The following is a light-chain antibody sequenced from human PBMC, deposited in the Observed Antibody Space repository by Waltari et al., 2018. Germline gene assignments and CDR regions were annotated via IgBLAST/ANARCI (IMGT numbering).Light chain of an antibody. V-gene: IGKV1-5*01. CDR3: QQYENYSWT. Sequence: DIQMTQSPSTLSASVGDRVAITCRASQSISNWLAWYQQKPGKAPKLLTYDASNLKGGVPSRFSGSGSGIEFTLTISSLQPDDFATYYCQQYENYSWTFGQGTKVELK. CDR1: QSISNW. J-gene: IGKJ1*01. CDR2: DAS.